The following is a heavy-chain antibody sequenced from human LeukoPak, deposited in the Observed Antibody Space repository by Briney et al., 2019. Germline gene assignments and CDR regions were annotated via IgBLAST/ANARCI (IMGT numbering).Heavy chain of an antibody. CDR3: ARSYVFSDAFDI. CDR2: IYYTGST. D-gene: IGHD3-16*01. V-gene: IGHV4-59*01. CDR1: GGSISSYY. J-gene: IGHJ3*02. Sequence: SETLSLTCTVSGGSISSYYWSWIRQPPGQGLEWIGYIYYTGSTTYNPSLKSRVTISVDTSKNQVSLRLFSVTAADTAVYYCARSYVFSDAFDIWGQGTMVTASS.